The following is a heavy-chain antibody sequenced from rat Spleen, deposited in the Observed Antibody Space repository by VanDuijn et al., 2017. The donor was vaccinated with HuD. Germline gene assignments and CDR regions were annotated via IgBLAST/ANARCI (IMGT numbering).Heavy chain of an antibody. CDR3: ARGGYGSYIYGFFDY. J-gene: IGHJ2*01. D-gene: IGHD1-2*01. CDR2: IWTGGST. V-gene: IGHV2-30*01. CDR1: GFSLTSYN. Sequence: QVQLKESGPGLVQPSQTLSLTCTVSGFSLTSYNVHWVRQPTGKGLEWMGVIWTGGSTDYNSALKSRLSISRDTSKSQVYLKLNSLQTEDIATYYCARGGYGSYIYGFFDYWGQGVTVTVSS.